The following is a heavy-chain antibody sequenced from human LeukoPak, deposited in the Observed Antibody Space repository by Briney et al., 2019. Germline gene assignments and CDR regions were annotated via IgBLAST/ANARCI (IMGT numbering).Heavy chain of an antibody. D-gene: IGHD2-15*01. Sequence: SSETLSLTCTVSGGSISSGDYYWSWIRQPPGKGLEWIGYIYYSGSTYYNPSLKSRVTISVDTSKNQFSLKLSSVTAADTAVYYCARELRRRGGPTYYFDYWGQGTLVTVSS. CDR1: GGSISSGDYY. J-gene: IGHJ4*02. CDR3: ARELRRRGGPTYYFDY. CDR2: IYYSGST. V-gene: IGHV4-30-4*01.